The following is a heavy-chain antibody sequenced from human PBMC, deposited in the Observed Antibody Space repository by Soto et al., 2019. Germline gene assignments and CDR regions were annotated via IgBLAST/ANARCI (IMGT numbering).Heavy chain of an antibody. CDR2: INHSGST. D-gene: IGHD3-22*01. CDR3: ARGSANYYDSSGYYYFDY. J-gene: IGHJ4*02. CDR1: GGSFSGYY. Sequence: TLSLTCAVYGGSFSGYYWSWIRQPPGKGLEWIGEINHSGSTNYNPSLKSRVTISVDTSKNQFSLKLSSVTAADTAVYYCARGSANYYDSSGYYYFDYWGQGTLVTVSS. V-gene: IGHV4-34*01.